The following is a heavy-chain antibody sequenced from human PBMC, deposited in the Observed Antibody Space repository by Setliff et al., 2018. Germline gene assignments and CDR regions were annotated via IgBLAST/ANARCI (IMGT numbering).Heavy chain of an antibody. D-gene: IGHD3-10*01. CDR3: ARNGRYYGSGGKWFDP. CDR1: GGSFSGYY. V-gene: IGHV4-34*01. Sequence: PSETLSLTCAVYGGSFSGYYWSWIRQPPGKGLEWIGEINHSGSTNYNPSLESRVTISVDTSKNQFSLKLSSVTAADTAVYYCARNGRYYGSGGKWFDPWGQGTLVTVSS. CDR2: INHSGST. J-gene: IGHJ5*02.